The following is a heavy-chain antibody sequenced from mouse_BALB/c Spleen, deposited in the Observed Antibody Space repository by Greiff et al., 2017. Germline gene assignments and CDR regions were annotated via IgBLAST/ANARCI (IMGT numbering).Heavy chain of an antibody. V-gene: IGHV2-9*02. D-gene: IGHD2-3*01. CDR3: ATLYDGYYEAWFAY. CDR2: IWAGGST. J-gene: IGHJ3*01. Sequence: VMLVESGPGLVAPSQSLSITCTVSGFSLTSYGVHWVRQPPGKGLEWLGVIWAGGSTNYNSALMSRLSISKDNSKSQVFLKMNSLQTDDTAMYYCATLYDGYYEAWFAYWGQGTLVTVSA. CDR1: GFSLTSYG.